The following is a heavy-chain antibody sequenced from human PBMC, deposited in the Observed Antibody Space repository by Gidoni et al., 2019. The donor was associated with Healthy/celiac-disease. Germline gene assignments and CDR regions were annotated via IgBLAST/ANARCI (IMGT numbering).Heavy chain of an antibody. D-gene: IGHD6-6*01. CDR3: AVGSSQPGGTNWFDP. CDR1: GGTFSSYA. Sequence: QVQPVQPGAEVKKPGSSVKVPCKASGGTFSSYAISWVRQAPGQGLEWMGGIIPIFGTANYAQKFQGRVTITADESTSTAYMELSSLRSEDTAVYYCAVGSSQPGGTNWFDPWGQGTLVTVSS. J-gene: IGHJ5*02. CDR2: IIPIFGTA. V-gene: IGHV1-69*01.